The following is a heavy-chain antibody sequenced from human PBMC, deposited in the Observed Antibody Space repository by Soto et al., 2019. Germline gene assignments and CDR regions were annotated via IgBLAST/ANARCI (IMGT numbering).Heavy chain of an antibody. CDR1: GFTFSSYW. Sequence: PGGSLRLSCAASGFTFSSYWMHWVRQAPGKGLVWVSRINSDGSSTSYADSVKGRFTISRENAKNTLYLQMNSLTAGDTAVYYCAKGHHEASGYYYMDVWGKGTTVTVSS. V-gene: IGHV3-74*01. J-gene: IGHJ6*03. CDR2: INSDGSST. D-gene: IGHD3-10*01. CDR3: AKGHHEASGYYYMDV.